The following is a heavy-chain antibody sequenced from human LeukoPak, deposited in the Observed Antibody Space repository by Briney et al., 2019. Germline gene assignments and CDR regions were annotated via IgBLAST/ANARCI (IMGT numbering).Heavy chain of an antibody. V-gene: IGHV3-30-3*01. CDR1: GFTFSNYA. J-gene: IGHJ4*02. CDR2: VSYDGSNK. D-gene: IGHD6-13*01. CDR3: ARGYSSSWYPGGSYYFDY. Sequence: PGGSLRLSCAASGFTFSNYAMHWVRQAPGEGLEWVAVVSYDGSNKYYADSVKGRFTISRDNSKNTLYLQMNSLRAEDTAVYYCARGYSSSWYPGGSYYFDYWGQGTLVTVSS.